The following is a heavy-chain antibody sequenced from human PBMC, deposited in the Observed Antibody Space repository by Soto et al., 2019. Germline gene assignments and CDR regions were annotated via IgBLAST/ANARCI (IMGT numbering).Heavy chain of an antibody. CDR1: GGSFSGYY. V-gene: IGHV4-34*01. CDR2: INHSGST. Sequence: QVQLQQWGAGLLKPSETLSLTCAVYGGSFSGYYWCWIRQPPGKGLELIGEINHSGSTNYNPCLKSRVTISVDTSKNQFYLKLSSVTAADTAVYYCARVNVEMATITYFDYWGQGTLVTVSS. D-gene: IGHD5-12*01. J-gene: IGHJ4*02. CDR3: ARVNVEMATITYFDY.